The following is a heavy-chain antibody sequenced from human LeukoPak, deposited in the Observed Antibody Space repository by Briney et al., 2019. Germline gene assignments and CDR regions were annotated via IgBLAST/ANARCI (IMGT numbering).Heavy chain of an antibody. Sequence: GGSLRLSCAASGFTFSYYWMGWVREAPGKGLEWVANIKQDGSEKYYVDSVKGRFTISRDNAKNSLYLQMNSMRAEDTAVYYCARDEHQYYHASSGRFDYWRQGILVTVSS. CDR1: GFTFSYYW. CDR2: IKQDGSEK. CDR3: ARDEHQYYHASSGRFDY. J-gene: IGHJ4*02. D-gene: IGHD3-22*01. V-gene: IGHV3-7*04.